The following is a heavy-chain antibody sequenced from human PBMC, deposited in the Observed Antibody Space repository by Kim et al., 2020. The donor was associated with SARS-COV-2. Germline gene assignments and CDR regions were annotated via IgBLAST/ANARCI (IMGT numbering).Heavy chain of an antibody. J-gene: IGHJ6*02. Sequence: YNDYAVSVKSRITINPDTSKNQFSLQLNSVTPEDTAVYYCANLGPYGMDVWGQGTTVTVSS. D-gene: IGHD3-16*01. CDR3: ANLGPYGMDV. V-gene: IGHV6-1*01. CDR2: YN.